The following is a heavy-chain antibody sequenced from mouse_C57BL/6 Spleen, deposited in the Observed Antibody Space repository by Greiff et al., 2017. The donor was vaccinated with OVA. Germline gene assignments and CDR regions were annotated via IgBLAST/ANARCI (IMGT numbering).Heavy chain of an antibody. CDR2: IYPGDGDT. D-gene: IGHD2-3*01. J-gene: IGHJ2*01. CDR3: AGIYDGYYGSY. CDR1: GYAFSSYW. Sequence: QVQLKQSGAELVKPGASVKISCKASGYAFSSYWMNWVKQRPGKGLEWIGQIYPGDGDTNYNGKFKGKATLTADKSSSTAYMQLSSLTSEDSAVYFCAGIYDGYYGSYWGQGTTLTVSS. V-gene: IGHV1-80*01.